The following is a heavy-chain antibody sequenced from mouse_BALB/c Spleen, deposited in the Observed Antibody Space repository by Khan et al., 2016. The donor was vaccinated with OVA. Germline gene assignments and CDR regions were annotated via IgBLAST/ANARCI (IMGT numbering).Heavy chain of an antibody. Sequence: QVQLQQSGAELVKPGTSVKISCKASGYTFTSYYMYWVKQRPGQGLEWIGGINPNNGDSNFNEKFKSKATLTVDKSSSTAYMQLGILTSEDSAVNYCARSGYGSPFAYWGQGTLVTVSA. V-gene: IGHV1S81*02. CDR2: INPNNGDS. D-gene: IGHD1-1*02. CDR3: ARSGYGSPFAY. J-gene: IGHJ3*01. CDR1: GYTFTSYY.